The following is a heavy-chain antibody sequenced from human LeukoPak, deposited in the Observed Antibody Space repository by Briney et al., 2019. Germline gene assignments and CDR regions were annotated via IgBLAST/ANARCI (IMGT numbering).Heavy chain of an antibody. CDR3: ARTLFYSNSLYYFDY. CDR2: IIPIFGTA. J-gene: IGHJ4*02. V-gene: IGHV1-69*05. D-gene: IGHD4-11*01. CDR1: GGTFSSYA. Sequence: SVKVSCKASGGTFSSYAISWVRQAPRQGLEWMGGIIPIFGTANYAQKFQGRVTITTDESTSTAYMELSSLRSEDTAVYYCARTLFYSNSLYYFDYWGQGTLVTVSS.